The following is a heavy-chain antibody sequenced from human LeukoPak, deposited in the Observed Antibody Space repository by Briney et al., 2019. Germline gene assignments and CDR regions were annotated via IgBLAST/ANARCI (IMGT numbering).Heavy chain of an antibody. D-gene: IGHD1-14*01. J-gene: IGHJ6*03. CDR1: GGSISSSSYY. CDR3: ARGNQYYYYYYYMDV. V-gene: IGHV4-39*07. CDR2: IYYSGST. Sequence: SETLSLTCTVSGGSISSSSYYWGWIRQPPGKGLEWIGSIYYSGSTYYNPSLKSRVTISVDTSKNQFSLKLSSVTAADTAVYYCARGNQYYYYYYYMDVWGKGTTVTVSS.